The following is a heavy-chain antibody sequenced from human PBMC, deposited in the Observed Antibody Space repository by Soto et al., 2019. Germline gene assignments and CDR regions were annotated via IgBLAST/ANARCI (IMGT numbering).Heavy chain of an antibody. V-gene: IGHV1-69*13. D-gene: IGHD3-9*01. J-gene: IGHJ4*02. CDR2: IIPIFGTA. Sequence: GASVKVSCTASGGTFSSYAISWVRQAPGQGLEWMGGIIPIFGTANYAQKFQGRVTITADESTSTAYMELSSLRSEDTAVYYCARVGGYYDILTGYSENFDYWGQGTLVTVSS. CDR3: ARVGGYYDILTGYSENFDY. CDR1: GGTFSSYA.